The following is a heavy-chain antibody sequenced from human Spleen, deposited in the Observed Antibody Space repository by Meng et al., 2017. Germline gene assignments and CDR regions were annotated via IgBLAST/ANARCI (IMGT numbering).Heavy chain of an antibody. V-gene: IGHV4-59*01. D-gene: IGHD3-10*01. CDR1: GASIGNYY. Sequence: SETLSLTCTVSGASIGNYYWNWIRQPPGKGLECIGYIYYSGTTKYNPSLKSRVTISVDTSKNQFSLKLSSVTAADTAVYYCARSMVRGVVGAFDIWGQGTMVTVSS. CDR3: ARSMVRGVVGAFDI. CDR2: IYYSGTT. J-gene: IGHJ3*02.